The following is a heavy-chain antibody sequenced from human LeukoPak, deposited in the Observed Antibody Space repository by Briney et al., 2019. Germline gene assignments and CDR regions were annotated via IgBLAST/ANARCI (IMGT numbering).Heavy chain of an antibody. CDR3: AREGGPMVRGVIITFNY. CDR1: GYTFTGYY. CDR2: INPNSGGT. J-gene: IGHJ4*02. D-gene: IGHD3-10*01. Sequence: ASVKVSCKASGYTFTGYYMHWVRQAPGQGPEWMGWINPNSGGTNHAQKFQGRVTMTRDTSISTAYMELSRLRSDDTAVYYCAREGGPMVRGVIITFNYWGQGTLVTVSS. V-gene: IGHV1-2*02.